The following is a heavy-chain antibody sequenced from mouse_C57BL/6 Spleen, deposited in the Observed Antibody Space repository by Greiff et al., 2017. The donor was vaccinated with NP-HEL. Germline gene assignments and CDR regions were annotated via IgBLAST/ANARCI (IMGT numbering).Heavy chain of an antibody. V-gene: IGHV1-72*01. D-gene: IGHD4-1*01. J-gene: IGHJ4*01. CDR2: IDPNSGGT. CDR3: ARSLGRGAMDY. Sequence: VQLQQSGAELVKPGASVKLSCKASGYTFTSYWMHWVKQRPGLGLEWIGRIDPNSGGTKYNEKFKSKATLTVDKPSSTAYMQLSSLTSEDSAVYYCARSLGRGAMDYWGQGTSVTVSS. CDR1: GYTFTSYW.